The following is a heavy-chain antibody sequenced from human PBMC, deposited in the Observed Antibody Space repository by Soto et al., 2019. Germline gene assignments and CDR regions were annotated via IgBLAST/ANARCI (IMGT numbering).Heavy chain of an antibody. V-gene: IGHV3-30-3*01. Sequence: QVQLVESGGGVVQPGRSLRLSCAASGFTFSSYAMHWVRQAPGKGLEWVAVISYDGSNKYYADSVKGRFTISRDNSKNMRYLQMNSLRAEDTAVYYCARARLDTPALDYWGQGTLVTVSS. D-gene: IGHD2-2*01. CDR2: ISYDGSNK. CDR3: ARARLDTPALDY. J-gene: IGHJ4*02. CDR1: GFTFSSYA.